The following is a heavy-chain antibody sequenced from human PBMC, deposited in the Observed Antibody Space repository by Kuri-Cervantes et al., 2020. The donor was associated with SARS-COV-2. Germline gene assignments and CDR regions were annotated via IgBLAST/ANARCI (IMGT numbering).Heavy chain of an antibody. CDR1: GGTFSSYA. V-gene: IGHV1-69*13. J-gene: IGHJ4*02. CDR3: ARGSFPLGVTYDY. D-gene: IGHD3-10*01. CDR2: IIPIFGTA. Sequence: SVKVSCKASGGTFSSYAISWVRQAPGQGLEWMGRIIPIFGTANYAQKFQGRVTITADESTSTAYMELSSLRAEDTAVYYCARGSFPLGVTYDYWGQGTLVTVSS.